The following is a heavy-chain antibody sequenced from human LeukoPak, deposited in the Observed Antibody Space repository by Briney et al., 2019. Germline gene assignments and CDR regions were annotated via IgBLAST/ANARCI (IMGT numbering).Heavy chain of an antibody. CDR2: IYHSGST. Sequence: SESLSLICTVPRYSICSGYYEGWIRQPPGKGLEWIGSIYHSGSTYYNPSLKSRVTISVDTSKNQFSLKLSSVTAADTAVYYCARDDGTDRGGVTDYWGQGTLVTVSS. CDR3: ARDDGTDRGGVTDY. V-gene: IGHV4-38-2*02. CDR1: RYSICSGYY. D-gene: IGHD2-15*01. J-gene: IGHJ4*02.